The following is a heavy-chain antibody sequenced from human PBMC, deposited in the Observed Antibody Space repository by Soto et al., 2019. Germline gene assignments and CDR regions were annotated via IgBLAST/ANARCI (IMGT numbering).Heavy chain of an antibody. D-gene: IGHD2-15*01. J-gene: IGHJ5*02. V-gene: IGHV4-31*03. Sequence: PSETPSLTCTVSGGSISSGGYYWSWIRQHPGKGLEWIGYIYYSGSTYYNPSLKSRVTISVDTSKNQFSLKLSSVTAADTAVYYCASVVVVAATAPAWLDPWGQGTLVTVSS. CDR2: IYYSGST. CDR3: ASVVVVAATAPAWLDP. CDR1: GGSISSGGYY.